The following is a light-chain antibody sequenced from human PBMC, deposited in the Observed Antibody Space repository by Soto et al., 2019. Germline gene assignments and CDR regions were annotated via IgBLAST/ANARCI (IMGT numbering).Light chain of an antibody. CDR1: QGMSSN. CDR3: QQLHSYPLT. J-gene: IGKJ5*01. V-gene: IGKV1-9*01. CDR2: AAS. Sequence: AVGDRVIITCRASQGMSSNLAWYQQKPGEAPKLLIYAASTLQSGVSSRFSGSGSGTDFTLTTSSLQPEDFATYYCQQLHSYPLTFGQGTRLEIK.